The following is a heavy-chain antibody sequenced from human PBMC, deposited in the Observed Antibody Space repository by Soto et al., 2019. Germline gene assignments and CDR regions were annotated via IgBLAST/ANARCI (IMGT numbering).Heavy chain of an antibody. J-gene: IGHJ4*02. Sequence: EVQLLESGGGFVQPGGSLRLSCAASGFTFINYAMTWVRQAPGEGLEWVSTISGNGANTHYADSVKGRFSISRDNSKNTLYIQMNSLRAEDTAVYYCAKDYGSSRYFFDYWGQVALVTVSS. CDR1: GFTFINYA. V-gene: IGHV3-23*01. CDR3: AKDYGSSRYFFDY. D-gene: IGHD6-19*01. CDR2: ISGNGANT.